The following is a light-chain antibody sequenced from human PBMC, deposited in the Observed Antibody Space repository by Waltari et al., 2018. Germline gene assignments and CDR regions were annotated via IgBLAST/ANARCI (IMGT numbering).Light chain of an antibody. CDR1: TSDVGGYNY. J-gene: IGLJ3*02. CDR2: GVS. CDR3: ASYTSSYTWV. V-gene: IGLV2-14*03. Sequence: QSALTQPASVSGSPGQSITISCTGPTSDVGGYNYVSLFQQHPGTAPRLMIFGVSDRPSGVSNRFSGSKSGNTASLTISGLQAEDEAHYYCASYTSSYTWVFGGGTKLTVL.